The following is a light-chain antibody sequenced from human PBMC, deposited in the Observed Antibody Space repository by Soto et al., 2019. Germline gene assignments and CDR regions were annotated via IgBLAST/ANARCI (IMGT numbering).Light chain of an antibody. CDR3: QQYYNWPRT. Sequence: EIVMTQSPATLSVSPGERATLSCRASQSVSSNLAWYQKKPGQAPRLLIYGASTRATGLPARFSGSGSGTEFTLTISSLQSEDFAVYYCQQYYNWPRTFGQGTKVEIK. CDR1: QSVSSN. CDR2: GAS. V-gene: IGKV3-15*01. J-gene: IGKJ1*01.